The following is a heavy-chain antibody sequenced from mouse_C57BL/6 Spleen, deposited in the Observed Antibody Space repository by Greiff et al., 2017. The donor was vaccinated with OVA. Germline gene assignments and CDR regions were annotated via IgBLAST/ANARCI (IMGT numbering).Heavy chain of an antibody. D-gene: IGHD1-1*01. CDR1: CSTFTSYW. J-gene: IGHJ2*01. CDR3: ARSWGSSLRFFAY. Sequence: QVQLQQSGAELVKPGASVKLSCKASCSTFTSYWMHWVKQRPGRGLVWIGRIDPNSGGTKYNEKFKSKATLTVDKPSSTAYMQLSSLTSEDSAVYYCARSWGSSLRFFAYWGQGTTLTVSS. V-gene: IGHV1-72*01. CDR2: IDPNSGGT.